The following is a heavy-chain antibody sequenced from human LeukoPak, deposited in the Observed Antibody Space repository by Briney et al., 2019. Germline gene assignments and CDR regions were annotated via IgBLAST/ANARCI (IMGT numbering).Heavy chain of an antibody. Sequence: PGGSLRLSCAASGFTFSSYWMSWVRQAPGKGLEWVANIKQDGNEKYYVDSVKGRFTISRDNARNSLYLQMNSLRAEDTAVYYCARVSDSRISIPWGERGFDNWGQGTLVTVSS. V-gene: IGHV3-7*01. J-gene: IGHJ4*02. D-gene: IGHD3-16*01. CDR3: ARVSDSRISIPWGERGFDN. CDR1: GFTFSSYW. CDR2: IKQDGNEK.